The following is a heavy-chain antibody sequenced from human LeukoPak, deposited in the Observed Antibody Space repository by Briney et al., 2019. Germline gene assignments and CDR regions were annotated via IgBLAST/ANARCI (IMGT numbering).Heavy chain of an antibody. J-gene: IGHJ4*02. D-gene: IGHD2-15*01. V-gene: IGHV3-23*01. Sequence: GGSLRLSCAASGFTFSSYAMSWVRQAPGKGLEWVSAISGSGGSTYYADSVKGRFTISRDNFKNTVYLQMNTLTVDDTALYYCASRSGHWDFWGPGTLVTVSS. CDR2: ISGSGGST. CDR1: GFTFSSYA. CDR3: ASRSGHWDF.